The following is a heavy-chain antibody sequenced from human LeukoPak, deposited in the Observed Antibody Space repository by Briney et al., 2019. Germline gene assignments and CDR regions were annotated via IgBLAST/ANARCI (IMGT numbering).Heavy chain of an antibody. CDR1: AGSISSYF. V-gene: IGHV4-59*01. J-gene: IGHJ5*02. Sequence: SETLSLTCTVSAGSISSYFWSWIRQPPGKRLEWIGYIHYSGRTDYNPSLKSRVTMSLDTSKNNFSLTLTSATAADTAVYYCARGNTAISSSRNWFNPWGRGSRVTVSS. CDR2: IHYSGRT. CDR3: ARGNTAISSSRNWFNP. D-gene: IGHD6-13*01.